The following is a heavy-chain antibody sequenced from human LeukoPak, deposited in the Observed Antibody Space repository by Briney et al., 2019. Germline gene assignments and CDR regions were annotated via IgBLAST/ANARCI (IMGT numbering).Heavy chain of an antibody. CDR1: GFTFSSND. J-gene: IGHJ4*02. D-gene: IGHD1-26*01. Sequence: GGSLRLSCAASGFTFSSNDMSWVRQAPGKGLEWVSLIYAGGSASAYYADSVKGRFTGSRHDSKNTLDLQMNSLKPDDTAVYYCLRQGVGSPPRWGQGTLVTVSS. CDR2: IYAGGSASA. V-gene: IGHV3-53*04. CDR3: LRQGVGSPPR.